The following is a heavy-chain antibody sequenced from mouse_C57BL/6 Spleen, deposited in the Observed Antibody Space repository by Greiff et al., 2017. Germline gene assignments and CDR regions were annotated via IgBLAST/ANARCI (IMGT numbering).Heavy chain of an antibody. Sequence: QVQLQQSGAELVKPGASVKISCKASGYAFSSYWMNWVKQRPGKGLEWIGQIYPGDGDTNYNGQFKGNATLTADKSSSTAYMQLSSLTSEDAAVYFCARDYGMRYFDVWGTGTTVTVSS. CDR1: GYAFSSYW. CDR2: IYPGDGDT. D-gene: IGHD1-1*01. J-gene: IGHJ1*03. CDR3: ARDYGMRYFDV. V-gene: IGHV1-80*01.